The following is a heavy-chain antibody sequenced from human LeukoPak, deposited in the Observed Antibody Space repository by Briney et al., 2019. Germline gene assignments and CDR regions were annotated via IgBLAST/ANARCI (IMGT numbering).Heavy chain of an antibody. J-gene: IGHJ4*02. V-gene: IGHV1-2*02. CDR2: INPNSGGT. D-gene: IGHD6-19*01. CDR3: ARQVMVAVAGHTSFDY. CDR1: GYTFTGYY. Sequence: ASVKVSCKASGYTFTGYYMHWVRQAPGQGLEWMGWINPNSGGTNYAQKFQGRVTMTRDTSISTAYMELSSLKASDTAMYYCARQVMVAVAGHTSFDYWGQGTLVTVSS.